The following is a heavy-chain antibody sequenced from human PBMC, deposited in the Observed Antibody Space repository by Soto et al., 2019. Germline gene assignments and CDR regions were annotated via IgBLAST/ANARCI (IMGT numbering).Heavy chain of an antibody. CDR2: IYYSGST. CDR1: GGSISSGDSY. CDR3: ASVTRGFTVVTGSFDY. V-gene: IGHV4-30-4*01. J-gene: IGHJ4*02. D-gene: IGHD2-15*01. Sequence: QVQLQESGPGLVKPSQTLSLTCTVSGGSISSGDSYWSWIRQPPGKGLEWIGYIYYSGSTYYNPSLKSRVTISVDTPTNQFTLNLSSVTAADTAVYYCASVTRGFTVVTGSFDYWGQGTLVTVSS.